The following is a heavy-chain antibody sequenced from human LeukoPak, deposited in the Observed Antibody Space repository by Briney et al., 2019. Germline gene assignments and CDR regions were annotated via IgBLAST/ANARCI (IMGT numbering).Heavy chain of an antibody. Sequence: GESLKISCKGSGYSFTSYWIGWVRQMPGKGLEWMGIIYPGDSDTRYSPSFQGQVTISADKSISTAYLQWSSLKASDTAMYYCARHGEYGSGSYCYYGMDVWGKGTTVTVSS. D-gene: IGHD3-10*01. CDR2: IYPGDSDT. CDR1: GYSFTSYW. CDR3: ARHGEYGSGSYCYYGMDV. V-gene: IGHV5-51*01. J-gene: IGHJ6*04.